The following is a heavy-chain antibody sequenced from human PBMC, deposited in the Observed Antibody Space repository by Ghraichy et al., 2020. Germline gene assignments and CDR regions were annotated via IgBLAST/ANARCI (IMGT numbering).Heavy chain of an antibody. D-gene: IGHD6-13*01. Sequence: SLNISCAASGFTFDDYAMHWVRQAPGKGLEWVSGISWNSGSIGYADSVKGRFTISRDNAKNSLYLQMNSLRAEDTALYYCAKDRRRYSSSWYGDAFDIWGQGTMVTVSS. J-gene: IGHJ3*02. CDR3: AKDRRRYSSSWYGDAFDI. V-gene: IGHV3-9*01. CDR1: GFTFDDYA. CDR2: ISWNSGSI.